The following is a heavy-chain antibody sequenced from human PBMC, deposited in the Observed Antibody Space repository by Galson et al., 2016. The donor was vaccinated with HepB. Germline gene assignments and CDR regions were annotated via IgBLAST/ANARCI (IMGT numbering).Heavy chain of an antibody. V-gene: IGHV3-33*01. D-gene: IGHD1-1*01. CDR1: GFNFNIFA. J-gene: IGHJ4*02. CDR2: IWYDGYYK. Sequence: SLRLSCAASGFNFNIFAMHWVRQAPGKGLEWVAVIWYDGYYKYYGDSVKGRFTISRDNSENTLYLQMDSLTTEDTAVYYCARTAKLSSSGHYLDYWGQGTLFTVSS. CDR3: ARTAKLSSSGHYLDY.